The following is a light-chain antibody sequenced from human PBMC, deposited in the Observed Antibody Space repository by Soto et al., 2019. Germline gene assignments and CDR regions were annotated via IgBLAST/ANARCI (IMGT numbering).Light chain of an antibody. CDR1: QSISSW. V-gene: IGKV1-5*01. CDR2: DAS. Sequence: DIQMTQSPTTLSASVGDRVTITCRASQSISSWLAWYQQKPGKAPKLLIYDASSLESGVPSRFSGSGSGTEFTLTISSLQPDDFATYYCQQYNSYSLTFGGGTKVEIK. CDR3: QQYNSYSLT. J-gene: IGKJ4*01.